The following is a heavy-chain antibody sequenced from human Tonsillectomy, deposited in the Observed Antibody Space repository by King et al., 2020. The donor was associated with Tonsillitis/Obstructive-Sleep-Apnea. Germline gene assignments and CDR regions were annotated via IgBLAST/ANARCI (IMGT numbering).Heavy chain of an antibody. J-gene: IGHJ4*02. V-gene: IGHV3-66*01. Sequence: VQLVESGGGLVQPGGSLRLSCAASGFTVSSNHMSWVRQAPGKGLEWVSAIYSGGNIHYADSVKGRFTISRDNSKNTLYVQMNSLRAEDTAVYYCARGLVNPGYFDYWGQGTLVTVSS. CDR1: GFTVSSNH. CDR3: ARGLVNPGYFDY. CDR2: IYSGGNI. D-gene: IGHD3-16*02.